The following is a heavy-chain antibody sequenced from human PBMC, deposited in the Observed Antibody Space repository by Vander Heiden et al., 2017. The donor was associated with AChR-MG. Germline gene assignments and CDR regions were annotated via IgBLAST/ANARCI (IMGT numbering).Heavy chain of an antibody. J-gene: IGHJ3*02. Sequence: VQLVQSGAEVKKPGSSVKVSCKASGGTFSSYAISWWRQAPGQGLEWMGGIIPIFGTANYAQKFQGRVTITADESTSTAYMELSSMRSEDTAVYYCARRGVWGNSDAFDIWGQGTMVTVSS. V-gene: IGHV1-69*01. CDR1: GGTFSSYA. CDR3: ARRGVWGNSDAFDI. CDR2: IIPIFGTA. D-gene: IGHD3-16*01.